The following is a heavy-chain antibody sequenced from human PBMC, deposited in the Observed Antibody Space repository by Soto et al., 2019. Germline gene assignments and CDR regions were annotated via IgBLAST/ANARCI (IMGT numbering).Heavy chain of an antibody. J-gene: IGHJ4*02. Sequence: GGSLRLSCAASGFTFSSYGMHWVRQAPGKGLEWVAVISYDGSNKYYADSVKGRFTISRDNSKNTLYLKMNSLGAEDTAVYYCARARLWGSLPRGFDYWGQGTLVTVSS. D-gene: IGHD3-16*01. CDR2: ISYDGSNK. V-gene: IGHV3-30*03. CDR1: GFTFSSYG. CDR3: ARARLWGSLPRGFDY.